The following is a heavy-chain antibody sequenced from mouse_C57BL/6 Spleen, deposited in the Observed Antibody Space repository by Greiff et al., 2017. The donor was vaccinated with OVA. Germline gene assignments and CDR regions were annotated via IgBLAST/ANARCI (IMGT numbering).Heavy chain of an antibody. CDR1: GYTFTDYE. Sequence: VQLQQSGAELVRPGASVTLSCKASGYTFTDYEMHWVKQTPVHGLEWIGAIDPETGGTAYNQKFKGKAILTADKSSSTAYMELRSLTSEDSAVYYCTLLLPQYYFDYWGQGTTLTVSS. J-gene: IGHJ2*01. D-gene: IGHD1-1*01. CDR3: TLLLPQYYFDY. V-gene: IGHV1-15*01. CDR2: IDPETGGT.